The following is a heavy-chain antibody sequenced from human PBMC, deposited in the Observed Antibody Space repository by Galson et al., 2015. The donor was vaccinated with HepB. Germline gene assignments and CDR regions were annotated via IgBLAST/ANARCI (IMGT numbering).Heavy chain of an antibody. Sequence: SLRLSCAASGFTFSDHYMTWISQAPGKGLEWVSYISKSGSTKYYADSVKGRFTISRDNAKNSLSLQMNSLRAEDTAVYYCARAGVDRSGYYDHLDYWGQGILVTVSS. CDR1: GFTFSDHY. CDR2: ISKSGSTK. D-gene: IGHD3-22*01. V-gene: IGHV3-11*01. J-gene: IGHJ4*02. CDR3: ARAGVDRSGYYDHLDY.